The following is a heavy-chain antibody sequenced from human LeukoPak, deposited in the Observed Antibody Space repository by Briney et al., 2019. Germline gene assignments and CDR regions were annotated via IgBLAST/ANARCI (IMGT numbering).Heavy chain of an antibody. D-gene: IGHD2-15*01. J-gene: IGHJ3*02. CDR3: ARAEGYCSGGSCYSSAFDI. V-gene: IGHV4-39*07. Sequence: SETLSLTCTVSGGSISSSSYYWGWIRQPPGKGLEWIGSIYYSGSTYYNPSFKSRVTISVDRSKNQFSLKLSSVTAADTAVYYCARAEGYCSGGSCYSSAFDIWGQGTMVTVSS. CDR2: IYYSGST. CDR1: GGSISSSSYY.